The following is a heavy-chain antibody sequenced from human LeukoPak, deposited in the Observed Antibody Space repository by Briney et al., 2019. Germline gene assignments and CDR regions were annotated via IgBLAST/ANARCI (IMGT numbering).Heavy chain of an antibody. CDR2: IYPNRGGT. V-gene: IGHV1-2*06. Sequence: ASVKVSCKASGYTFTDYFIHWVRQAPGQGLEWMGRIYPNRGGTNYAQRFQGRVTMTRDTPISTAYMELARLTSDDAAVYYCTRERMRDYGDQFDFWGQGTLVTVSS. CDR1: GYTFTDYF. CDR3: TRERMRDYGDQFDF. D-gene: IGHD4-17*01. J-gene: IGHJ4*02.